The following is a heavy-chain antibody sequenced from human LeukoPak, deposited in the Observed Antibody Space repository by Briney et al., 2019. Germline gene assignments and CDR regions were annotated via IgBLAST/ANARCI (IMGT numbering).Heavy chain of an antibody. CDR2: ISTSSSTI. V-gene: IGHV3-48*02. J-gene: IGHJ4*02. CDR1: GFTFSSYS. CDR3: GAYSSSSQDDY. Sequence: PGGSLRLSCAASGFTFSSYSMNWVRQAPGKGLEWVSYISTSSSTIYYADSVKGRFTISRDNAKNSLYLQMSSLRDEDTAVYYCGAYSSSSQDDYWGQGTLVTVSS. D-gene: IGHD6-6*01.